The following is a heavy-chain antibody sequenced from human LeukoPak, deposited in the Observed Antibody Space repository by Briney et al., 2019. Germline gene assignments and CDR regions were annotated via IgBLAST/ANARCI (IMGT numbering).Heavy chain of an antibody. D-gene: IGHD5-24*01. V-gene: IGHV3-23*01. CDR2: ISSNGETT. CDR1: VFSFSTYA. CDR3: AKARGDRYNSRIFHY. J-gene: IGHJ4*02. Sequence: GGSLRLSCGASVFSFSTYAITWVPQAPGKGREGGSGISSNGETTYYADSAKGRFTISRDNSKNTLSLQMNTVRVEDTAVYYCAKARGDRYNSRIFHYGGQGTLVSVSS.